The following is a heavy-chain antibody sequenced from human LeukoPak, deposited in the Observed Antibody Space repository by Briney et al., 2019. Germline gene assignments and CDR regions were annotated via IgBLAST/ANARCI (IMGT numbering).Heavy chain of an antibody. V-gene: IGHV1-69*04. J-gene: IGHJ6*02. Sequence: GASVKVSCKASGGTFSSYAISWVRQASGQGLEWMGRIIPILGIANYAQKFQGRVTITADKSTSTAYMELSSLRSEDTAVYYCARVLMLGAIPLPYYYGMDVWGQGTTVTVSS. CDR3: ARVLMLGAIPLPYYYGMDV. D-gene: IGHD1-26*01. CDR2: IIPILGIA. CDR1: GGTFSSYA.